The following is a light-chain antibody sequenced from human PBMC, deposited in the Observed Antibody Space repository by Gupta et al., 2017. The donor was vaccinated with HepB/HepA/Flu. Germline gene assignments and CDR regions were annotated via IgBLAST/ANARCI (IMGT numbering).Light chain of an antibody. V-gene: IGKV1-12*01. CDR3: QQASSSPYT. CDR1: QGIGRW. J-gene: IGKJ2*01. CDR2: AAS. Sequence: DIQMTQSPSSVSASVGDRVTITCRASQGIGRWLAWYQQKPGKAPNLLIYAASTLLPGVPSRFSGSGSGTHFTLTISSLQPADFATSSCQQASSSPYTFGQGTKMETK.